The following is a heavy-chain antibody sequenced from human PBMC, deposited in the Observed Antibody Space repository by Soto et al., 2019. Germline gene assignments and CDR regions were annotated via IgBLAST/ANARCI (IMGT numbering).Heavy chain of an antibody. D-gene: IGHD4-17*01. J-gene: IGHJ4*02. V-gene: IGHV3-33*01. Sequence: QVQLVESGGGVVQPGRSLRLSCAASGFTFSSYGMHWVRQAPGKGLEWVAVIWYDGSNKYYVDSVKGRFTISRDNSKNTLYLQMNSLRAEDTAVYYCARDLKWDYGDYYFDYWGQETLVTVSS. CDR1: GFTFSSYG. CDR3: ARDLKWDYGDYYFDY. CDR2: IWYDGSNK.